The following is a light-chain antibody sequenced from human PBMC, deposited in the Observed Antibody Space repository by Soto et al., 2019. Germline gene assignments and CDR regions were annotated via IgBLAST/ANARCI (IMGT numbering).Light chain of an antibody. CDR2: LGS. V-gene: IGKV2-28*01. J-gene: IGKJ4*02. CDR1: QSLLHTSGYNS. Sequence: DIVMTQSPLSLPVTPGEPASISCRSSQSLLHTSGYNSLSWYLQKPGQSPQLLIYLGSNRASGVPDRFSGSASGTDFTLKISRVEAGDVGVYYCMQCLQVPLTFGGGTKVEIK. CDR3: MQCLQVPLT.